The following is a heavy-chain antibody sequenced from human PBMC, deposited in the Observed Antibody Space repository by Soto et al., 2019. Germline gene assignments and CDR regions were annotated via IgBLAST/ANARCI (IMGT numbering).Heavy chain of an antibody. J-gene: IGHJ5*02. CDR3: ARHYIAARHNCFDP. V-gene: IGHV5-10-1*01. CDR1: GNILSNYW. D-gene: IGHD6-6*01. CDR2: IDPSDSYT. Sequence: PGESLKISCKGSGNILSNYWISWVRQMPGKGLEWMGRIDPSDSYTNYSPSFQGHVTISADKSISTAYLQWSSLKASDTAMYYCARHYIAARHNCFDPWGQGTLVTVSS.